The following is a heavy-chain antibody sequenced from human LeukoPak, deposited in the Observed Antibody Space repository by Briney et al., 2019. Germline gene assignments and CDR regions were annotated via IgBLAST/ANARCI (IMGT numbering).Heavy chain of an antibody. CDR3: ARGRLWLDY. J-gene: IGHJ4*02. CDR2: IYHSGST. D-gene: IGHD4/OR15-4a*01. V-gene: IGHV4-4*02. CDR1: GDSISSSNW. Sequence: SETLSLTCGVSGDSISSSNWWGWVRQPPGKGLEWIAEIYHSGSTNYNPSLKSRVSISVDKSKNQFSLKVTSVTAADTAVYYCARGRLWLDYWGQGTLVTVSS.